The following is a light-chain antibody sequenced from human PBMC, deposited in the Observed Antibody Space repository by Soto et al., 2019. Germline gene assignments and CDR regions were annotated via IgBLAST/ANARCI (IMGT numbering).Light chain of an antibody. V-gene: IGLV1-40*01. CDR2: GNS. J-gene: IGLJ1*01. Sequence: QPVLTQPPSVSGAPGQRVTISCTGSSPNIGAGYDVHWYQQLPGPAPKLLIYGNSNRPSGVPDRFSGSKSGTSASLAITGLQAEDEADYYCQSYDSSLSEVFGTGTKLTVL. CDR1: SPNIGAGYD. CDR3: QSYDSSLSEV.